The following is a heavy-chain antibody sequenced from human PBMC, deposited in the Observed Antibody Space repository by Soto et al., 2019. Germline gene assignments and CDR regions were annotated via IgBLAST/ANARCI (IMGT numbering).Heavy chain of an antibody. Sequence: EVQLVESGGGLVQPGGSLRLSCAASGFDFSTYWMHWVRQAPGKGFVWVSRISGGGGTTYADSVEGRLTISRDNANNIVYLQMNSLRAEDTAMYYCIRASGVAGTGEYFWGQGTLVTVSS. CDR1: GFDFSTYW. CDR3: IRASGVAGTGEYF. D-gene: IGHD6-19*01. CDR2: ISGGGGT. V-gene: IGHV3-74*02. J-gene: IGHJ4*02.